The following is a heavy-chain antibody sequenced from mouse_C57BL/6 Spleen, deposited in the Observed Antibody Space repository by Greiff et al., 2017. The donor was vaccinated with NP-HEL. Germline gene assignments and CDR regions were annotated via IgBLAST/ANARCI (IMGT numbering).Heavy chain of an antibody. CDR1: GYTFTSYW. Sequence: QVQLQQPGAELVRPGSSVKLSCKASGYTFTSYWMDWVKQRPGQGLEWIGNIYPSDSETHYNQKFKDKATLTVDKSSSTAYMQLSSLTSEDSAVYYCARWGYYGSSYHFDYWGQGTTLTVSS. D-gene: IGHD1-1*01. V-gene: IGHV1-61*01. CDR3: ARWGYYGSSYHFDY. J-gene: IGHJ2*01. CDR2: IYPSDSET.